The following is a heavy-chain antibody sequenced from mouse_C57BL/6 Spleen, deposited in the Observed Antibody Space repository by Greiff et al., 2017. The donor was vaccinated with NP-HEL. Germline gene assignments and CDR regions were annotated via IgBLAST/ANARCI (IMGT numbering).Heavy chain of an antibody. Sequence: EVKLQESGPGLVKPSQSLSLTCSVTGYSITSGYYWYWIRQFPGKKLEWMGYISYDGSNNYNPSLKNRISITRDTSKNQFFLNLNSVTTEDTATYYCAIEAYSNYPFDYWGQGTTLTVSS. V-gene: IGHV3-6*01. CDR3: AIEAYSNYPFDY. J-gene: IGHJ2*01. CDR2: ISYDGSN. CDR1: GYSITSGYY. D-gene: IGHD2-5*01.